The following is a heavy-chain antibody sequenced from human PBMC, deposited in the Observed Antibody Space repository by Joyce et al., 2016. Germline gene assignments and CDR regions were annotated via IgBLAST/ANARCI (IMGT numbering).Heavy chain of an antibody. CDR2: IIPILKRT. D-gene: IGHD2-2*01. J-gene: IGHJ3*02. CDR3: ARDEYQLPEAFDI. CDR1: GGALSRYS. V-gene: IGHV1-69*08. Sequence: QVQLVQSGAEMKKPGSSVKVSCRASGGALSRYSITWVRQAPGQGLEWMGRIIPILKRTNSAQKFQGRVTFTADESTDTSYMELSSLKSEDTAVYYCARDEYQLPEAFDIWGQGTLIIVSS.